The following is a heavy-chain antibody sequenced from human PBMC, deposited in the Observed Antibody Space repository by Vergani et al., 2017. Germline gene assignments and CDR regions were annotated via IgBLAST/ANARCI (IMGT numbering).Heavy chain of an antibody. Sequence: EVQLVESGGGLVQPGGSLRLSCAASGFTFSSYSMNWVRQAPGKGLEWVSYISSSSSTIYYADSVKGRFTISRDNAKNSLYLQMNSLRAEDTAVYYCASLSYCSSTSCHDYWGQGTLVTVSS. CDR3: ASLSYCSSTSCHDY. V-gene: IGHV3-48*01. CDR2: ISSSSSTI. CDR1: GFTFSSYS. J-gene: IGHJ4*02. D-gene: IGHD2-2*01.